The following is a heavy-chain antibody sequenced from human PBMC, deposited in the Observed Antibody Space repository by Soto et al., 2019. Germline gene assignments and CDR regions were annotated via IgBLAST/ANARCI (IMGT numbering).Heavy chain of an antibody. J-gene: IGHJ3*02. CDR1: GFSMSSSGYV. D-gene: IGHD4-4*01. CDR3: VRPSNHRFDI. Sequence: PSETLSLTCIVSGFSMSSSGYVWGWIRQPPGKGLEWIGSIYDSGNTYYNPSLKSRVTISVDTSKNQFSLRLSSVTAADTAVYSCVRPSNHRFDIWGQGTMVTVSS. V-gene: IGHV4-39*01. CDR2: IYDSGNT.